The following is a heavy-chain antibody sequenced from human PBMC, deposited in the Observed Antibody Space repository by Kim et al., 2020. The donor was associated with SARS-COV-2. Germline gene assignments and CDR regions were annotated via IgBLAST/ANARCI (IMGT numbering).Heavy chain of an antibody. CDR1: GFTFRNAW. J-gene: IGHJ4*02. Sequence: GGSLRLSCAASGFTFRNAWMTWVRQAPGKGLEWLGRIKSKTDGGTTDYAAPVKGRFTISRDDSKTTLYLQMNSLKTEDTAVYYCTTDLKYYYDSSAFYYIYWGQGTLVTVSS. CDR2: IKSKTDGGTT. D-gene: IGHD3-22*01. CDR3: TTDLKYYYDSSAFYYIY. V-gene: IGHV3-15*01.